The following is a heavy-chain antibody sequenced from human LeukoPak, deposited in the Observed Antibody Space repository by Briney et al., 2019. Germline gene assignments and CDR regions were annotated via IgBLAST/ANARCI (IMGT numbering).Heavy chain of an antibody. V-gene: IGHV3-73*01. CDR2: IRIKANSYAT. CDR1: GFTFSGST. Sequence: GGSLRLSCAASGFTFSGSTMHWVRQASGKGLEWVGRIRIKANSYATAYGASVKGRFTISRDDSKNTAYLQMNSLKTEDTAVYYCTRHYVGGYGDPTWYFDLWGRGALVTVSS. D-gene: IGHD4-17*01. J-gene: IGHJ2*01. CDR3: TRHYVGGYGDPTWYFDL.